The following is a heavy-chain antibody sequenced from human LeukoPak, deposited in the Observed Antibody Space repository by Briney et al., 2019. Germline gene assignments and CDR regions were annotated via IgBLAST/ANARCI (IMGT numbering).Heavy chain of an antibody. Sequence: PSETLSLTCTVSGGSISSYYWSWIRQPPGKGLDWIGYIYYGGSTNYNPSLKSRVTISVDTSKNQFSLKLSSVTAADTAVYYCARVDTAMASYYYYYMDVWGKGTTVTVSS. CDR1: GGSISSYY. V-gene: IGHV4-59*01. CDR2: IYYGGST. D-gene: IGHD5-18*01. J-gene: IGHJ6*03. CDR3: ARVDTAMASYYYYYMDV.